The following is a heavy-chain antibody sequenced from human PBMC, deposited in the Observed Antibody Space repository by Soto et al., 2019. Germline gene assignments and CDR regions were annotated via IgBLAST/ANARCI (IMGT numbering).Heavy chain of an antibody. J-gene: IGHJ3*02. V-gene: IGHV1-2*02. D-gene: IGHD3-10*01. Sequence: WASVKVSCKASGYTFTGYYMHWVRQAPGQGLEWMGWINPNSGGTNYAQKFQGRVTMTRDTSISTAYMELSRLRSDDTAVYYCARDLTILDAFDIWGQGTMVTVSS. CDR3: ARDLTILDAFDI. CDR1: GYTFTGYY. CDR2: INPNSGGT.